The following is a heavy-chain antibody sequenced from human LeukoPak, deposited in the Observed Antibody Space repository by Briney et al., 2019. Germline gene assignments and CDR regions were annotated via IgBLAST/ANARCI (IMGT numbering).Heavy chain of an antibody. CDR1: GGTFSSYA. Sequence: SVKVSCKASGGTFSSYAISWVRQAPGQGLEWMGGIIPIFGTANYAQKFQGRVTITTDESTSTAYMELRSLRSDDTAVYYCARDMGYYDSSGDWGQGTLVTVSS. J-gene: IGHJ4*02. CDR3: ARDMGYYDSSGD. V-gene: IGHV1-69*05. D-gene: IGHD3-22*01. CDR2: IIPIFGTA.